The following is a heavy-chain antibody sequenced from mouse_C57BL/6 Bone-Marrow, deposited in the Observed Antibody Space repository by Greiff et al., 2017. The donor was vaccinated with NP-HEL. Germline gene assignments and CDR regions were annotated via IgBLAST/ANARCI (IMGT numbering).Heavy chain of an antibody. D-gene: IGHD3-2*02. CDR2: INPNNGGT. CDR3: ARRLLTLCAMDY. J-gene: IGHJ4*01. CDR1: GYTFTDYN. V-gene: IGHV1-18*01. Sequence: EVQLQQSGPELVKPGASVKIPCKASGYTFTDYNMDWVKQSPGKSLEWIGDINPNNGGTIYNQKFKGKATLTVDKSSSTAYMELRSLTSEDTADYDGARRLLTLCAMDYWGQGTSGTVSS.